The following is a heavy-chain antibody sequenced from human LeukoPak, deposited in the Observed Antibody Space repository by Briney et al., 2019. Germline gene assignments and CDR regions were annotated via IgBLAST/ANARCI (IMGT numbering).Heavy chain of an antibody. Sequence: GASVKVSCKSTGYTFTDYYILWVRQAPGQGLEWMGGIIPLFGTASYAQRFKGRVTITADESTRTAYMELNSLRSEDTAVYYCARGVVPAVAEYFQHWGQGTLVTVSS. CDR3: ARGVVPAVAEYFQH. D-gene: IGHD2-2*01. J-gene: IGHJ1*01. CDR1: GYTFTDYY. CDR2: IIPLFGTA. V-gene: IGHV1-69*13.